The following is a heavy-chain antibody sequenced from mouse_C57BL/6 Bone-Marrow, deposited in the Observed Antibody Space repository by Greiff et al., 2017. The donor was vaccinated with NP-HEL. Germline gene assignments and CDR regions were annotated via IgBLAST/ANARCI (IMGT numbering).Heavy chain of an antibody. V-gene: IGHV1-54*01. CDR1: GYAFTNYL. CDR2: IDPGSGGT. CDR3: AALNYGAAMDY. D-gene: IGHD1-2*01. J-gene: IGHJ4*01. Sequence: QVQLKESGAELVRPGTSVKVSCKASGYAFTNYLIAWVKQRPGQGLEWIGVIDPGSGGTNYNEQFKGKATLTADKSSSTAYMQLSSLTSEDSAVYFCAALNYGAAMDYWGQGTSVTVSS.